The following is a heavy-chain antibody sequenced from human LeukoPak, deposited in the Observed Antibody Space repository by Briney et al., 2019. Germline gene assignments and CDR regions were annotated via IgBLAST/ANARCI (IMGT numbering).Heavy chain of an antibody. CDR2: IYYSGST. CDR3: ASLLSYYYYMDV. CDR1: GGSISSSSYY. V-gene: IGHV4-39*01. J-gene: IGHJ6*03. Sequence: PSETLSLTCTVSGGSISSSSYYWGWIRPPPGKGLEWIGSIYYSGSTYYNPSLKSRVTISVDTSKNQFSLKLSSVPAADTAVYYWASLLSYYYYMDVWGKGTTVTVSS.